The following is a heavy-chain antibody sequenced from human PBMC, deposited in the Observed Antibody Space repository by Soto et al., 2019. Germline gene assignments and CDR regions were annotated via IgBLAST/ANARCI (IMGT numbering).Heavy chain of an antibody. CDR3: ARVGVAGKVFDY. D-gene: IGHD6-19*01. CDR2: INAGNGNT. CDR1: GYTFTSYA. Sequence: ASVKVSCKASGYTFTSYAMHWVRQAPGQRLEWMGWINAGNGNTKYPQKFQGRVTITRDTSASTAYMELSSLRSEDTAVYYCARVGVAGKVFDYWGQGTLVTVSS. J-gene: IGHJ4*02. V-gene: IGHV1-3*01.